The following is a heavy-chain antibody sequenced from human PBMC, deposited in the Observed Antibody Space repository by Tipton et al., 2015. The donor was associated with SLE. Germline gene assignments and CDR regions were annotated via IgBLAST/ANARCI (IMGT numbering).Heavy chain of an antibody. J-gene: IGHJ3*02. CDR1: GITVSSNY. CDR3: ARDSDYDFWRGHLDAFDM. Sequence: SLRLSCAASGITVSSNYMSWVRQAPGKGLEWVSVIYSGGSTYYAGSVKGRFTISRHNSKNTVYLQMNSLRAEDTAMYFCARDSDYDFWRGHLDAFDMWGQGTMVTVSS. CDR2: IYSGGST. D-gene: IGHD3-3*01. V-gene: IGHV3-53*04.